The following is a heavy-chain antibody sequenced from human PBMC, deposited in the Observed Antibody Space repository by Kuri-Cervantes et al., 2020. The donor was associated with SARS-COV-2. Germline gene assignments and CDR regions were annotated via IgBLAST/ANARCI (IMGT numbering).Heavy chain of an antibody. J-gene: IGHJ4*02. CDR3: ARVGFGYSYGPPFFDY. CDR2: IRSKAYGGIT. D-gene: IGHD5-18*01. Sequence: GESLKISCTASGFTFGDYAMSRVRQAPGKGLEWVGFIRSKAYGGITEYAASVKGRFTISRDDSKSIAYLQMNSLRAEDTAVYYCARVGFGYSYGPPFFDYWGQGTLVTVSS. V-gene: IGHV3-49*04. CDR1: GFTFGDYA.